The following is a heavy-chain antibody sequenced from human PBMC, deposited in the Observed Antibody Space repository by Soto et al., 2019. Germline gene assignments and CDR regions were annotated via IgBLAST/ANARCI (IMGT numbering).Heavy chain of an antibody. CDR2: IIPIFGTA. Sequence: QVQLVQSGAEVKKPGSSVKVSCKASGGTFSSYAISWVRQAPGQGLEWMGGIIPIFGTANYAQKFQGRVTITADESTSTAYTELSSLRSEDPAVYYCARVSWGSGTTSDYWGQGTLVTVSS. J-gene: IGHJ4*02. V-gene: IGHV1-69*12. CDR1: GGTFSSYA. D-gene: IGHD1-7*01. CDR3: ARVSWGSGTTSDY.